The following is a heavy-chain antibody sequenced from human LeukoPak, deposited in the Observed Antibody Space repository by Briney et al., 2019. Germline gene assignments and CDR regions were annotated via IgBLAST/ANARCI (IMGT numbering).Heavy chain of an antibody. CDR2: IRYDGSNK. Sequence: PGRSLRLSCAASGFTFSSYGMHWVRQAPGKGLEWVAFIRYDGSNKYHADSVKGRFTISRDNSKNTLYLQMNSLRAEDTAVYYCAKEAGIAVAGRALGGYWGQGTLVTVSS. D-gene: IGHD6-19*01. J-gene: IGHJ4*02. CDR1: GFTFSSYG. V-gene: IGHV3-30*02. CDR3: AKEAGIAVAGRALGGY.